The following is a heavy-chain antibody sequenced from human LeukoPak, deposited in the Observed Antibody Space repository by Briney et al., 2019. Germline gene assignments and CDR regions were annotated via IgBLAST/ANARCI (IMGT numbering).Heavy chain of an antibody. CDR3: ATNYGSGNTDHYFDY. Sequence: AGSLRLSCAASGFTFSGYAMHWVRQPPGKGLEWVTVVWSDGSNKYYADSVKGRFTVSRDNSKNTLFLQMNSLRAEDTAVYYCATNYGSGNTDHYFDYWGQGTLVTVSS. CDR2: VWSDGSNK. V-gene: IGHV3-33*01. CDR1: GFTFSGYA. D-gene: IGHD3-10*01. J-gene: IGHJ4*02.